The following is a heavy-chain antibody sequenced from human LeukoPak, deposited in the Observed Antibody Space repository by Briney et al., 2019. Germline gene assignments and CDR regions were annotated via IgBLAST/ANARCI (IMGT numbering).Heavy chain of an antibody. D-gene: IGHD3-22*01. CDR3: ARDSSGYYVGYYYYGMDA. CDR2: ICAYNGNT. V-gene: IGHV1-18*01. J-gene: IGHJ6*02. Sequence: ASVKVSCKASGYTFTSYGISWVRQAPGQGLEWMGWICAYNGNTNYAQKLQGRVTMTTDTSTSTAYMELRSLRSDDTAVYYCARDSSGYYVGYYYYGMDAWGQGTTVTVSS. CDR1: GYTFTSYG.